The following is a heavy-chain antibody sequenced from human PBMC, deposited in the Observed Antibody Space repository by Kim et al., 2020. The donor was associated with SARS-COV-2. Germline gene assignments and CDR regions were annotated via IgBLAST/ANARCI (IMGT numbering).Heavy chain of an antibody. CDR3: ARAEDYYDSSGYYH. J-gene: IGHJ5*02. CDR1: GFTFSSYS. D-gene: IGHD3-22*01. CDR2: ISSSSSYI. Sequence: GGSLRLSCAASGFTFSSYSMNWVRQAPGKGLEWVSSISSSSSYIYYADSVKGRFTISRDNAKNSLYLQMNSLRAKDTAVYYCARAEDYYDSSGYYHWGQGTLVTVSS. V-gene: IGHV3-21*01.